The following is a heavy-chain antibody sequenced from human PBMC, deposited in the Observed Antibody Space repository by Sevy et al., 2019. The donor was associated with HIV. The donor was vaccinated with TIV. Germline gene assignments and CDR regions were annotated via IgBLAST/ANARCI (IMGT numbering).Heavy chain of an antibody. CDR2: ISYDGRNNK. CDR1: GFTFSDYR. Sequence: GGSLRLSRAASGFTFSDYRLHWVRQAPGKGLEWVAVISYDGRNNKYNADSVKGRFTISRDNSKNTVYLQMNSLRAEDTAIYYCARDRGEILSSAFDYWGQGTLVTVSS. J-gene: IGHJ4*02. CDR3: ARDRGEILSSAFDY. V-gene: IGHV3-30*03. D-gene: IGHD3-16*01.